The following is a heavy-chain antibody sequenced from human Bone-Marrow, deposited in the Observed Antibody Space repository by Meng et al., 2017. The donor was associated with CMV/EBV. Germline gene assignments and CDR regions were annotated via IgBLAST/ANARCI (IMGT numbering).Heavy chain of an antibody. J-gene: IGHJ3*02. Sequence: ASVKVSCKASGYTFTGYYMHWVRQAPGQGLEWMGWINPNSGGTNYAQKFQGRVTMTRDTSISTAYMELSRLRSDDTAVYYCARDNGGWFGELGALDIWGQGTMVTVSS. D-gene: IGHD3-10*01. CDR1: GYTFTGYY. CDR2: INPNSGGT. CDR3: ARDNGGWFGELGALDI. V-gene: IGHV1-2*02.